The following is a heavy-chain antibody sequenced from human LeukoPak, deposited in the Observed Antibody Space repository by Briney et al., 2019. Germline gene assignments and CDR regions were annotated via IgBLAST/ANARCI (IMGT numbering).Heavy chain of an antibody. CDR1: GVTVSSNY. J-gene: IGHJ3*02. CDR2: IYSDGST. D-gene: IGHD1-26*01. Sequence: GGSLRLSCTASGVTVSSNYMSWVPQAPGKGLEWVSEIYSDGSTYYEASVKGRFRISRANSKNTVYLQMNSLTAEDTAVYYCARELREHGVFDIWGQGTMVTVSS. CDR3: ARELREHGVFDI. V-gene: IGHV3-53*01.